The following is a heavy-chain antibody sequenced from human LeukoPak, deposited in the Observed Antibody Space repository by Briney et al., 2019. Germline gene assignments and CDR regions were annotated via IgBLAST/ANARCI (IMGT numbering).Heavy chain of an antibody. Sequence: PGGSLRLSCAASGFTFSDYYMTWIRQAPGKGLECVSYISSSSHYTNYPDSVKGRFTISRDNAKNSLYLQMNSLRAEDTAVYYCARIMTTATTSDYWGQGTLVTVSS. CDR3: ARIMTTATTSDY. J-gene: IGHJ4*02. D-gene: IGHD4-17*01. V-gene: IGHV3-11*06. CDR2: ISSSSHYT. CDR1: GFTFSDYY.